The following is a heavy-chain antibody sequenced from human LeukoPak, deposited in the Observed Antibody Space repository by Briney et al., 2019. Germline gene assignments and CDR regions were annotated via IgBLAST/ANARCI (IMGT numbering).Heavy chain of an antibody. J-gene: IGHJ4*02. CDR2: IYTSGST. CDR1: GGSISSYY. D-gene: IGHD3-22*01. Sequence: SETLSLTCTVSGGSISSYYRSWIRQPAGKGLEWIGRIYTSGSTNYNPSLKSRVTISVDTSKNQFSLKLSSVTAADTAVYYCASHRRDYYDSSGYGYWGQGTLVTVSS. CDR3: ASHRRDYYDSSGYGY. V-gene: IGHV4-4*07.